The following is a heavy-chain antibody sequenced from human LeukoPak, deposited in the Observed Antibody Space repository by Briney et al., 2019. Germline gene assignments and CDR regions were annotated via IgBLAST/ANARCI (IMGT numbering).Heavy chain of an antibody. CDR3: AKGNWRYFDY. J-gene: IGHJ4*02. V-gene: IGHV3-23*01. Sequence: GGSLRLSCAASGFTFSTYVMSWVRQAPGKGLEWVSAISGSGGSTYYADSVKGRFTISGDNSKNTLYLQMNSLGADDTAVYYCAKGNWRYFDYWGQGTLVTVSS. CDR2: ISGSGGST. D-gene: IGHD1-1*01. CDR1: GFTFSTYV.